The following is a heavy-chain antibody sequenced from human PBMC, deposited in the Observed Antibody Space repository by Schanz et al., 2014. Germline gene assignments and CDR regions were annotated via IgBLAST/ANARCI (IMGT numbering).Heavy chain of an antibody. CDR1: GFSFSNYT. CDR2: ITSSRSYI. CDR3: ARDRGLNSYGDVMIYYHYYGMDV. V-gene: IGHV3-21*01. J-gene: IGHJ6*02. Sequence: EVQLVESGGGLVKPGGSLRLSCAASGFSFSNYTMNWVRQAPGKGLEWVSSITSSRSYIYYGDSVKGRFTISRDNAKNSLSLQMHSLRAEATAVYYCARDRGLNSYGDVMIYYHYYGMDVWGQGTTVTVSS. D-gene: IGHD4-17*01.